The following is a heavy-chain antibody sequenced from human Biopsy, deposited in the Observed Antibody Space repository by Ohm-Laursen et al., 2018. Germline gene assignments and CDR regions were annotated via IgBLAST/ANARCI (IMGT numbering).Heavy chain of an antibody. Sequence: LRLSCAASGFTFSSYAMTWVRQAPGKGLEGVSVINTSGGSTHYAVSVKGRFTISRDNSKNTLYLRMNSLRAEDTAVYYCAKPADSYGSEFYFDYWGQGTLVTVSS. J-gene: IGHJ4*02. CDR3: AKPADSYGSEFYFDY. D-gene: IGHD4-17*01. CDR1: GFTFSSYA. CDR2: INTSGGST. V-gene: IGHV3-23*01.